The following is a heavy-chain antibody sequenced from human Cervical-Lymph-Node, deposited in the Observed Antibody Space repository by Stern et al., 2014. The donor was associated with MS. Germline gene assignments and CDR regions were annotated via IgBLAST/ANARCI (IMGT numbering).Heavy chain of an antibody. Sequence: QVQLEESGGGVVQPGRSLRLSCAASGFTFSNYGMHWVRQAPGKGLEWVAVIWNDGNTQYYADSVKGRFTISRDNSKNTLFLQMISLRAEDTALYYCARSKGGSGWYGVYWGQGILVTVST. CDR1: GFTFSNYG. J-gene: IGHJ4*02. D-gene: IGHD6-19*01. CDR3: ARSKGGSGWYGVY. CDR2: IWNDGNTQ. V-gene: IGHV3-33*01.